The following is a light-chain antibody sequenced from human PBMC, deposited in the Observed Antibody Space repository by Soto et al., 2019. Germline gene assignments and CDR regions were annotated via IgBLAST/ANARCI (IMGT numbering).Light chain of an antibody. CDR3: CSYAGSSPYV. CDR2: EVS. V-gene: IGLV2-23*02. CDR1: SSDFGGYNL. Sequence: QSVLTQPASVSGSPGQSITISCTGTSSDFGGYNLVSWYQQHPGKAPKLMIYEVSKRPSGVSNRFSGSKSGNTASLTISGLQAEDEADYYCCSYAGSSPYVFGTGTKVTVL. J-gene: IGLJ1*01.